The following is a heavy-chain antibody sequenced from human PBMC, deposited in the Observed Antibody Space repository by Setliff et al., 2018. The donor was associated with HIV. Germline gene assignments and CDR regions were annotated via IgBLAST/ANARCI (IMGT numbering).Heavy chain of an antibody. Sequence: SETLSLTCSVSGVSIANYYWSWIRQPAGKPLEWIGRVYGTGSINYNPSLITRVTMSVDTSKNQFSLDLASVTAADTAVYYCARRGDYGGFDYWGRGTLVTVSS. CDR1: GVSIANYY. V-gene: IGHV4-4*07. D-gene: IGHD3-16*01. J-gene: IGHJ4*02. CDR2: VYGTGSI. CDR3: ARRGDYGGFDY.